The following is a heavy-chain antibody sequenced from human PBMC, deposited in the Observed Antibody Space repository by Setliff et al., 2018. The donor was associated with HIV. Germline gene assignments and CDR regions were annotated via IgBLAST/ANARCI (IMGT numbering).Heavy chain of an antibody. V-gene: IGHV4-39*01. CDR3: AKLLPAADMAREIDS. J-gene: IGHJ4*02. D-gene: IGHD2-2*01. Sequence: SETLSLTCAVSGDSISRRIYYWGWIRQPPGKGLEWIGNFYYSGSSHYNPSLKSRVTVSVDTSKNQFSLKLISVSAADTAVYYCAKLLPAADMAREIDSWGQGTLVTVSS. CDR2: FYYSGSS. CDR1: GDSISRRIYY.